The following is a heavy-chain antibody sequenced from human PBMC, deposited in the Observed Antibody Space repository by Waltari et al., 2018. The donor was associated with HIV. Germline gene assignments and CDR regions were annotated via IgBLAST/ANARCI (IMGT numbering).Heavy chain of an antibody. CDR2: IKQDGSEI. CDR1: GFTFSGFW. V-gene: IGHV3-7*01. J-gene: IGHJ4*02. D-gene: IGHD6-13*01. Sequence: EVQLVESGGGLVQPGGSLRLSCAASGFTFSGFWMIWVRQAPGKGLEWVANIKQDGSEIYYVDSVKGRFTISRDNAKNSLYLQMNSLRAEDTAVYFCARRGGRSSPLGYWGQGTLVTVSS. CDR3: ARRGGRSSPLGY.